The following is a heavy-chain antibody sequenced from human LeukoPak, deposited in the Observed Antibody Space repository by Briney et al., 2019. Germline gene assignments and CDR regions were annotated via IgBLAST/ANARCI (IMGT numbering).Heavy chain of an antibody. CDR1: GFTFSNAW. Sequence: NPGGSLRLSCAASGFTFSNAWMSWVRQAPGKGLEWVGRIKSKTDGGTIDYAAPVKGRFTISRDDSKNTLYLQMNSLKTEDTAVYYCTRGYYDSSGYHGHYFDYWGQGTLVTVSS. CDR3: TRGYYDSSGYHGHYFDY. D-gene: IGHD3-22*01. CDR2: IKSKTDGGTI. J-gene: IGHJ4*02. V-gene: IGHV3-15*01.